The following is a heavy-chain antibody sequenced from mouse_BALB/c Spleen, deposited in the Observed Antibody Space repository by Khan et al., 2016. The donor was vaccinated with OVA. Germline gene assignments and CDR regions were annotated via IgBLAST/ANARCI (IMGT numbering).Heavy chain of an antibody. CDR3: ARRNYFGYTFAY. CDR2: IYPGSGDT. J-gene: IGHJ3*01. D-gene: IGHD1-2*01. V-gene: IGHV1-77*01. Sequence: QVQLQQSGAELARPGASVKLSCKASGYTFTDYYINWVKQRTGQGLEWIGEIYPGSGDTYYNEKFKGKATLTADKSSSTAYMQLSGLTSEASAVYFCARRNYFGYTFAYWGQGTLVTVSA. CDR1: GYTFTDYY.